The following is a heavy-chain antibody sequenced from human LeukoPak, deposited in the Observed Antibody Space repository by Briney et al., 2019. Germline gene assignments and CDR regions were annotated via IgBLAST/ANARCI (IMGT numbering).Heavy chain of an antibody. V-gene: IGHV3-49*04. J-gene: IGHJ6*02. CDR3: ARGPIYLWIYYGMDV. CDR2: IRSEAYGQTT. D-gene: IGHD3-9*01. CDR1: GFSFGDHA. Sequence: GSLRLSFTAAGFSFGDHAMTWVRQAPGKGLEWVSFIRSEAYGQTTEYAASVKDRFTISRDNSKGIVYLQMNSLKTEDTAKYYCARGPIYLWIYYGMDVWGQGTTVIVSS.